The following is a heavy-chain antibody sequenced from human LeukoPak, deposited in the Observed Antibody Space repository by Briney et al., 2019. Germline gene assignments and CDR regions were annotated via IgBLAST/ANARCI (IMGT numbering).Heavy chain of an antibody. CDR2: IYYSGST. CDR3: ARGNYWFDP. J-gene: IGHJ5*02. Sequence: PSETLSLTCTVSGGSISSSSYYWGWIRQPPGKGLEWIGSIYYSGSTNYNPSLKSRVTISVDTSKNQFSLKLSSVTAADTAVYYRARGNYWFDPWGQGTLVTVSS. CDR1: GGSISSSSYY. V-gene: IGHV4-39*07.